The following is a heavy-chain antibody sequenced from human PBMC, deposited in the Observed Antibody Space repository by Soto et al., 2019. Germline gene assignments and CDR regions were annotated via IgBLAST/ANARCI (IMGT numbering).Heavy chain of an antibody. CDR1: GYTFTSYD. D-gene: IGHD6-13*01. CDR2: MNPNSGNT. V-gene: IGHV1-8*01. J-gene: IGHJ4*02. CDR3: ARDIGSSLSSSDDY. Sequence: QVQLVQSGAEVKKPGASVKVSCKASGYTFTSYDINWVRQATGQGLEWMGWMNPNSGNTGYAQKFQGRVTMTRNTSISTAYLELSSLRSEDTAVYYCARDIGSSLSSSDDYWGQGTLVTVSS.